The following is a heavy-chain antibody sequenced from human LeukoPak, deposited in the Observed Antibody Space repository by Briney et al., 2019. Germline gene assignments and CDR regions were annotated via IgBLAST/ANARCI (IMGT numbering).Heavy chain of an antibody. CDR3: VTLDIAATYLDY. CDR2: CDPEDGET. J-gene: IGHJ4*02. D-gene: IGHD5-12*01. V-gene: IGHV1-24*01. CDR1: GYSLSKLF. Sequence: ASVKVSCKVSGYSLSKLFMHWVRQAPGRGLEWMGGCDPEDGETIYAQKFQGRVTMTEDTSTDTAYMELSSLRSEDTAVYYCVTLDIAATYLDYWGQGTLITVSS.